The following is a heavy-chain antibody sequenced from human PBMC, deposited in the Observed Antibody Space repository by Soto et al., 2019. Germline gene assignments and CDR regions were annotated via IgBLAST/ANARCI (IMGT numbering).Heavy chain of an antibody. V-gene: IGHV3-30-3*01. CDR2: ISYDGSNK. Sequence: QVQLVESGGGVVQPGRSLRLSCAASGFTFSSYAMHWVRQAPGKGLEWVAVISYDGSNKYYADSVKGRFTISRDNSKNTLYLQMNSLRAEDTAVYYCARVREYYDSSGYYLYYYGMDVW. D-gene: IGHD3-22*01. J-gene: IGHJ6*01. CDR3: ARVREYYDSSGYYLYYYGMDV. CDR1: GFTFSSYA.